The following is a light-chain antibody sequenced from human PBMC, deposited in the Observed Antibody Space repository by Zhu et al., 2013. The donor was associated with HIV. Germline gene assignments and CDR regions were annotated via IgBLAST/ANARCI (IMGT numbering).Light chain of an antibody. CDR2: AAS. V-gene: IGKV1-9*01. Sequence: DIQLTQSPSFLSASVGDRVTITCRASQGISNYLAWYQQNPGETPKLLIYAASTLQSGVPSRFSGSGSGTEFTLTISTLQPEDFATYYCHQLNSYPYTFGQGTKLEIK. CDR1: QGISNY. CDR3: HQLNSYPYT. J-gene: IGKJ2*01.